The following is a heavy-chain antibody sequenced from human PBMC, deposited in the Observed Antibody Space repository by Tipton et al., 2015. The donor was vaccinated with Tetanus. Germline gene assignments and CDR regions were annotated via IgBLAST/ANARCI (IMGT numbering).Heavy chain of an antibody. Sequence: VQLVQSGGGLVKPGGSLRLSCAASGFTPSRYTLNWVRQAPGKGLEWVSSISSSSRYIYYADSVKGRFTISRDNSKNTLYLQMTALRTEDTAVYSCAKGGRYYLDTSGYRDAFDIWGQGTKVTVSS. D-gene: IGHD3-22*01. CDR1: GFTPSRYT. CDR3: AKGGRYYLDTSGYRDAFDI. J-gene: IGHJ3*02. CDR2: ISSSSRYI. V-gene: IGHV3-21*06.